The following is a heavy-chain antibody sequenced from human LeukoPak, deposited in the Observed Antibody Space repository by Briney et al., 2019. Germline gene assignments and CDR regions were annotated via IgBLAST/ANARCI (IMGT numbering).Heavy chain of an antibody. J-gene: IGHJ4*02. CDR2: INHSGST. CDR1: GGSFSGYY. D-gene: IGHD6-19*01. CDR3: ARGPWSSGWYGDY. Sequence: SETLSLICAVYGGSFSGYYWSWIRQPPGKGLEWIGEINHSGSTNYNPSLKSRVTISVDTSKNQFSLKLSSVTAADTAVYYCARGPWSSGWYGDYWGQGTLVTVSS. V-gene: IGHV4-34*01.